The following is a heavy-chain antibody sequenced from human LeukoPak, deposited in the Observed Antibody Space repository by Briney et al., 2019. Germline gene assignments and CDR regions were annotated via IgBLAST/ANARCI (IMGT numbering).Heavy chain of an antibody. CDR1: GFTFSSYG. V-gene: IGHV3-30*03. D-gene: IGHD2-21*02. CDR3: ARDLNCGGDCYPPGY. Sequence: GGSLRLSCAASGFTFSSYGMHWVRQAPGKGLEWVAVISYDGSNKYYADSVKGRFTISRDNSKNTLYLQMNSLRADDTAVYYCARDLNCGGDCYPPGYWGQGTLVTVSS. J-gene: IGHJ4*02. CDR2: ISYDGSNK.